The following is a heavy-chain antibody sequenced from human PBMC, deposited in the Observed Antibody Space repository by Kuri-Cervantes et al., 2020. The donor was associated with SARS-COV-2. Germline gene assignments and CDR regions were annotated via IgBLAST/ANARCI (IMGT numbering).Heavy chain of an antibody. CDR3: AKSYYYDSSGYYYVFNTYYFDY. Sequence: GESLRLSCAASGFTFSSYAMSWVRQAPGKGLEWVSAISGSGGSTYYADSVKGRFTISRDNSKNTLYLQMNSLRAEDTAVYYCAKSYYYDSSGYYYVFNTYYFDYWGQGTLVTVSS. CDR1: GFTFSSYA. D-gene: IGHD3-22*01. V-gene: IGHV3-23*01. J-gene: IGHJ4*02. CDR2: ISGSGGST.